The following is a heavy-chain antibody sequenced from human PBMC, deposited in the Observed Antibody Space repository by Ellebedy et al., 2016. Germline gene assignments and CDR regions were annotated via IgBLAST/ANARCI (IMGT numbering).Heavy chain of an antibody. Sequence: GGSLRLXCAASGFTFSYYSMIWVRQAPGKGLEWVSYISSSSATVHYADSVKGRFTISRDNTKNSLYLQINSLRAEDTAVYYCAREQWQLSPNPFDYWGQGTLVTVSS. D-gene: IGHD1-26*01. CDR1: GFTFSYYS. V-gene: IGHV3-48*04. J-gene: IGHJ4*02. CDR3: AREQWQLSPNPFDY. CDR2: ISSSSATV.